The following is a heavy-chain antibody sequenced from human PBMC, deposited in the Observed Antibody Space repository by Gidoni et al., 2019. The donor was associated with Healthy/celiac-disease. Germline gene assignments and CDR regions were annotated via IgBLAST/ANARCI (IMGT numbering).Heavy chain of an antibody. CDR2: YWFCGSNK. Sequence: QGQMVASGGGVVQPGRSLRHSCAGLVLTFSRSGLPRVRQAPGKGVGCVGVYWFCGSNKYYADSVKGRFTISRDNSKNTLYLQMNSLRAEDTAVYYCAREKVTMVQGVKYFDPWGQGTLVTVSS. J-gene: IGHJ5*02. D-gene: IGHD3-10*01. CDR1: VLTFSRSG. CDR3: AREKVTMVQGVKYFDP. V-gene: IGHV3-33*01.